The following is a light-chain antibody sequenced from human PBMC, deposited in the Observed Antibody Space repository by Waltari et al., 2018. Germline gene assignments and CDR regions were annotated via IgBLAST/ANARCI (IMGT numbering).Light chain of an antibody. CDR2: DAS. CDR3: QQYDNLSVT. Sequence: DIQMTQSPSSLSASVGDRVTITCQASPDISNYLNWYQQKPGKAPKLLIYDASNLETGRPSRFTGSASGTEFTITISILQPEDIATYYCQQYDNLSVTFGPGTQVDSK. CDR1: PDISNY. V-gene: IGKV1-33*01. J-gene: IGKJ3*01.